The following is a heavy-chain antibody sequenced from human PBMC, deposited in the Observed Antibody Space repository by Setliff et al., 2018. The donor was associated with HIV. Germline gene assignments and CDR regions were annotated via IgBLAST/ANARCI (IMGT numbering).Heavy chain of an antibody. CDR1: GGSISSGSYY. Sequence: PSETLSLTCTVSGGSISSGSYYWSWIRQPAGKGLEWIGHIYTSGSTNYNPSLKSRVTISVDTSKNQFSLKLSPVTAADTAVYYCARVPVPPAFDIWGQGTMVTVSS. CDR3: ARVPVPPAFDI. J-gene: IGHJ3*02. CDR2: IYTSGST. D-gene: IGHD6-6*01. V-gene: IGHV4-61*09.